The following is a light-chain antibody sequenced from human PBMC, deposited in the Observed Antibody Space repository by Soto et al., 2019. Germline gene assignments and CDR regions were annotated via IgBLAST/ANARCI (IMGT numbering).Light chain of an antibody. CDR3: QQYDSSPPTWT. CDR2: GAS. CDR1: QSVSSSY. J-gene: IGKJ1*01. V-gene: IGKV3-20*01. Sequence: EIVLTQSPGTLSLSPGERATLSCRASQSVSSSYLAWYQQKPGQAPRLLIYGASSRATGIPDRFSGSGSGTDFTLTISRLEPEDVAVYYCQQYDSSPPTWTFGQGTKVEIK.